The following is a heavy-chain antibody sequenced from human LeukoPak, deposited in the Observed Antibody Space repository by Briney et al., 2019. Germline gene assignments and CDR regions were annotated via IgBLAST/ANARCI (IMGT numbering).Heavy chain of an antibody. Sequence: ASVKVSCKASAYTFTGYYMHWVRQAPGQGLEWMGWVNPNSGDTNYAQKFQGRAPMTGDAPIRTAYMELSSLTSDDTAVYYCARGSGFQFRGTTTNYYMDVWGKGTTVTVSS. J-gene: IGHJ6*03. V-gene: IGHV1-2*02. CDR3: ARGSGFQFRGTTTNYYMDV. CDR2: VNPNSGDT. CDR1: AYTFTGYY. D-gene: IGHD1-7*01.